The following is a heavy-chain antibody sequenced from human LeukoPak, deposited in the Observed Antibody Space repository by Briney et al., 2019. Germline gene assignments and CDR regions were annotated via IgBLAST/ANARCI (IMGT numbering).Heavy chain of an antibody. V-gene: IGHV4-34*01. CDR1: GGSFSNYY. CDR2: INHSGST. D-gene: IGHD3-22*01. J-gene: IGHJ4*02. Sequence: PSETLSLTCTVYGGSFSNYYWTWIRQPPGKGLEWIGEINHSGSTNYNPSLKSRVTISVDTSKNQFSLKLSSVTATDTAVYYCARGIEAFDYWGQETLVTVSA. CDR3: ARGIEAFDY.